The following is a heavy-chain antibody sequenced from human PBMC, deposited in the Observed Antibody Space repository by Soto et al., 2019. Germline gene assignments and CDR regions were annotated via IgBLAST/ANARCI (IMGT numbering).Heavy chain of an antibody. V-gene: IGHV3-21*01. CDR3: ARGDVVVLTATSNFDY. Sequence: EVQLVESGGGLVKPGGSLRLSCAASGFTFSSYTMKWVRQAPGQGLEWVASISSSYYIKYADSVKGRFTISRDNAKNSLYLQMNSPRAEDTAVYYCARGDVVVLTATSNFDYWGQGTLVTVS. J-gene: IGHJ4*02. CDR2: ISSSYYI. CDR1: GFTFSSYT. D-gene: IGHD2-21*02.